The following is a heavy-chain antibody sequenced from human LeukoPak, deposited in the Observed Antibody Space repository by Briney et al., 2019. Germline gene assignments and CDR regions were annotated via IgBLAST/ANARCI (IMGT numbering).Heavy chain of an antibody. D-gene: IGHD4-23*01. CDR1: GFTFSSYE. CDR2: ISSSGSTI. Sequence: GSLRLSCAASGFTFSSYEMNWVRQAPGKGLEWVSYISSSGSTIYYADSVKGRFTISRDNSKNTLYLQMNSLRAEDTAVYYCARDRGTTVVKALDYWGQGTLVTVSS. CDR3: ARDRGTTVVKALDY. J-gene: IGHJ4*02. V-gene: IGHV3-48*03.